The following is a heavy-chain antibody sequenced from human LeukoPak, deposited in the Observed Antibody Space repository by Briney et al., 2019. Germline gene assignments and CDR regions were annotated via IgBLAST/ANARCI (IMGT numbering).Heavy chain of an antibody. D-gene: IGHD2-15*01. J-gene: IGHJ6*02. V-gene: IGHV4-34*01. Sequence: SRVTISVDTSKNQFSLKLSSVTAADTAVYYCARGAHMVAAQWVWDYYYGMDVWGQGTTVTVSS. CDR3: ARGAHMVAAQWVWDYYYGMDV.